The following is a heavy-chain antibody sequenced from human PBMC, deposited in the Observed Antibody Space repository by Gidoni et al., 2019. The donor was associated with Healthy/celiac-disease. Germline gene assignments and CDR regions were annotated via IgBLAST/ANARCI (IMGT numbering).Heavy chain of an antibody. CDR2: ISYDGSNK. CDR3: ARATFGYSYGVFQH. J-gene: IGHJ1*01. CDR1: GFPFSSYA. V-gene: IGHV3-30-3*01. D-gene: IGHD5-18*01. Sequence: QVQLVESGGGVVQPGRSLRLSCAASGFPFSSYAMHWVRQAPGKGLEWVAVISYDGSNKYYADSVKGRFTISRDNSKNTLYLQMNSLRAEDTAVYYCARATFGYSYGVFQHWGQGTLVTVSS.